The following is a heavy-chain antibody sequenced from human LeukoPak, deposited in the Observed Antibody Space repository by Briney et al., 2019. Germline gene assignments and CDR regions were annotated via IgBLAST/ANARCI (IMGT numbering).Heavy chain of an antibody. CDR1: GFTFSSYG. CDR3: AKRVRGYSYGYSDY. J-gene: IGHJ4*02. CDR2: ISGSGGST. Sequence: PGGSLRLSCAASGFTFSSYGMSWVRQAPGKGLEWGSAISGSGGSTYYADSVKGRFTISRDNSKNTLYLQMNSLRAEDTAVYYCAKRVRGYSYGYSDYWGQGTLVTVSS. V-gene: IGHV3-23*01. D-gene: IGHD5-18*01.